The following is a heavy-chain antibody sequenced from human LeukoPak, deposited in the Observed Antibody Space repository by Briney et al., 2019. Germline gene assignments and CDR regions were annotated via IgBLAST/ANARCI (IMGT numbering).Heavy chain of an antibody. D-gene: IGHD3-3*01. Sequence: SQTLSLTCTVSGGSISSGDYYWSWIRQPPGKGLEWIGYIYYSGSTYYNQSLKSRVTISVDTSKNQFSLKLSSVTAADTAVYYCARGTKYYDFWSGYPCFDYWGQGTLVTVSS. CDR2: IYYSGST. CDR3: ARGTKYYDFWSGYPCFDY. CDR1: GGSISSGDYY. J-gene: IGHJ4*02. V-gene: IGHV4-30-4*08.